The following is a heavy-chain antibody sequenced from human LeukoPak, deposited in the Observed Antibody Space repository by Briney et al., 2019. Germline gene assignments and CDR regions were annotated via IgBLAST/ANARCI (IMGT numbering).Heavy chain of an antibody. D-gene: IGHD6-19*01. CDR2: ISHDGSNK. CDR3: AKGRLGVRTFDY. J-gene: IGHJ4*02. V-gene: IGHV3-30*18. Sequence: PGGSLRLFCAASGFTFSSYGMHWVRQAPGKGLEWVAVISHDGSNKYYADSVKGRFTISRDNSKNALYLQMNSLRAEDTAVYYCAKGRLGVRTFDYWGQGTLVTVSS. CDR1: GFTFSSYG.